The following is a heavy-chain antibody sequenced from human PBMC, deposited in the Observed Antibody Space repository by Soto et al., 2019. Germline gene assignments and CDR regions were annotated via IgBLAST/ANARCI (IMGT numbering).Heavy chain of an antibody. CDR1: GFTFSSYA. V-gene: IGHV3-23*01. Sequence: EVQLLESGGGLVQPGGSLRLSCAASGFTFSSYAMSWVRPAPGKGLEWVSVIRGSGDRTYYADSVKGRFTISRDNSKNTLYMQMNTLRAEDTAVYYCAKQQGPGTPYYYAMDVWGQGTTVTVSS. CDR2: IRGSGDRT. D-gene: IGHD1-1*01. J-gene: IGHJ6*02. CDR3: AKQQGPGTPYYYAMDV.